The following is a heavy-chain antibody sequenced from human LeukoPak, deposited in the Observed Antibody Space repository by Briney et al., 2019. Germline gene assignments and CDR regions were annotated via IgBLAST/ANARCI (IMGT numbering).Heavy chain of an antibody. V-gene: IGHV4-39*01. D-gene: IGHD3-10*01. CDR1: GCSIRSDSYA. CDR3: ARRRYGSGSYSWFDP. Sequence: SETLSLTCTVSGCSIRSDSYAGGWIRQPPGKGLEWIGTVLYSGSTYHNPSLKSRVTISVDTSTNQFSLKLSSVTAADTAVYYCARRRYGSGSYSWFDPWGQGTLVTVSS. J-gene: IGHJ5*02. CDR2: VLYSGST.